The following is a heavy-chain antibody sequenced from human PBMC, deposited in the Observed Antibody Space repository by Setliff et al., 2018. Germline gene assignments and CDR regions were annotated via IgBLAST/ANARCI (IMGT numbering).Heavy chain of an antibody. V-gene: IGHV4-59*01. CDR2: IYYSGST. Sequence: PSETLSLTCTVSGGSISNYYWSWIRQPPGKGLEWIGYIYYSGSTNYNPSLKSRVTISVDTSKNQFSLKLSSVTAADTAVYYCAREQYQLLFLTARGEFDYWGQGTLVTVSS. D-gene: IGHD2-2*01. CDR3: AREQYQLLFLTARGEFDY. J-gene: IGHJ4*02. CDR1: GGSISNYY.